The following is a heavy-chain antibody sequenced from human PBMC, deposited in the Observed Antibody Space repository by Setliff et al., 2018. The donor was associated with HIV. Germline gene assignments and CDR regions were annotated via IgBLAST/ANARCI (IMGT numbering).Heavy chain of an antibody. CDR2: IDPSNSNT. Sequence: PGESLKISCQGSGYSFTSYWISWVRQMPGKGLEWMGRIDPSNSNTNYSPSFQGHVTISADKSISTAYLQWSSLKASDTAMYYCARGFYGDYYFDYWGQGTLVTVSS. J-gene: IGHJ4*02. CDR3: ARGFYGDYYFDY. CDR1: GYSFTSYW. V-gene: IGHV5-10-1*01. D-gene: IGHD4-17*01.